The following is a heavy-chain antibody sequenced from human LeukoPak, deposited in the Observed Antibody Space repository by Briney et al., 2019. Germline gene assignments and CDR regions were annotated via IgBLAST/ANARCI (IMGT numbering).Heavy chain of an antibody. Sequence: GASVNVSCKASGYTFTGYYMHWVRQAPGQGLEWMGWINPNSGGTNYAQKFQGRVTMTRDTSVSTAYMELSRLTSDDTAVYYCARWFVVPAAGEGYAFDIWGQGTMVTVSA. CDR2: INPNSGGT. D-gene: IGHD2-2*01. J-gene: IGHJ3*02. V-gene: IGHV1-2*02. CDR1: GYTFTGYY. CDR3: ARWFVVPAAGEGYAFDI.